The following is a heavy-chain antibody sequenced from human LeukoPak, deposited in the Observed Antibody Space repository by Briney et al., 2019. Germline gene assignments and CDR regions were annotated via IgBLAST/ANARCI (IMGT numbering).Heavy chain of an antibody. J-gene: IGHJ4*02. V-gene: IGHV3-33*06. CDR2: IWFDGSNE. Sequence: VRSLRLSCAASGFIFSNYGMHWVRQAPGKGLEWVAVIWFDGSNEDYADSVKGRFTISRDNSKNTLFLQMNSLRAEDTAVYYCAKVVPFELGFDYWGQGTLVTVSS. CDR3: AKVVPFELGFDY. D-gene: IGHD3/OR15-3a*01. CDR1: GFIFSNYG.